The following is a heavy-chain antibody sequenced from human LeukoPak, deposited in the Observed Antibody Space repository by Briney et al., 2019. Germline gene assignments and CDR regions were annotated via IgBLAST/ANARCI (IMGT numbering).Heavy chain of an antibody. CDR2: IYYSGST. V-gene: IGHV4-39*07. Sequence: PSETLSLTCTVSGGSISSSSYYWGWIRQPPGKGLEWIGSIYYSGSTYYNPSLKSRVTISVDTSKNQFSLKLSSVTAADTAMYYCARNGYGYHFDYWGQGTLVTVSS. J-gene: IGHJ4*02. D-gene: IGHD5-18*01. CDR3: ARNGYGYHFDY. CDR1: GGSISSSSYY.